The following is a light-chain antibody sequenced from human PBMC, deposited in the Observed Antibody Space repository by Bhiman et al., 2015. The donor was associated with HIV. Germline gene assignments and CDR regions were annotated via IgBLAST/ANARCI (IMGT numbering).Light chain of an antibody. CDR2: QDT. CDR1: KLGHKF. Sequence: SYELTQPPSVSVSAGETATITCSGDKLGHKFVSWYQQKPGQSPVVVISQDTRRPSGIPERFSGSNSGNTATLTISRVEAGDEADYYCQVWDSSSGHPSYVFGTGTKVTVL. CDR3: QVWDSSSGHPSYV. J-gene: IGLJ1*01. V-gene: IGLV3-1*01.